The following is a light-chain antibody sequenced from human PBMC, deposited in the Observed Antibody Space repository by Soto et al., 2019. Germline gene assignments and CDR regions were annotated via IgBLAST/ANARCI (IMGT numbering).Light chain of an antibody. J-gene: IGLJ2*01. CDR1: SSDVGGYNY. V-gene: IGLV2-14*01. Sequence: QSALTQAASVSGSPGQSITISCTGTSSDVGGYNYVSWYQQFPGKVPKLLIYNVSNRPSGVSNRFSGSKSGNTASLTISGLQAEDEADYYCSSYTSSSTLVFGGGTQLTVL. CDR2: NVS. CDR3: SSYTSSSTLV.